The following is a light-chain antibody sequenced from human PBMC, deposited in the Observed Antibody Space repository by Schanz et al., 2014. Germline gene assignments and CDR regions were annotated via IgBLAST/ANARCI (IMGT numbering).Light chain of an antibody. CDR2: DAS. CDR1: QSVDKS. J-gene: IGKJ2*01. Sequence: EIVLTQSPDTLSLSPGERATLSCRASQSVDKSLAWYQQKPGQAPRLLIYDASNRATGIPARFSGSGSGADFTLTISSLEPEDFAVYYCQQYGSSPMYTFGQGTKLEIK. V-gene: IGKV3-11*01. CDR3: QQYGSSPMYT.